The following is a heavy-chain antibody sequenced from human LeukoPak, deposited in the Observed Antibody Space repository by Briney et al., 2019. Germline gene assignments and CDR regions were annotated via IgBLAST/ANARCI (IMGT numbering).Heavy chain of an antibody. CDR3: ARDDYGGKEFDY. J-gene: IGHJ4*02. V-gene: IGHV1-69*13. CDR1: GGTFSSYA. D-gene: IGHD4-23*01. CDR2: IIPIFGTA. Sequence: WASVKVSCKASGGTFSSYAISWVRQAPGQGLEWMGGIIPIFGTANYAQKFQGRVTITADESTSTAYMELSSLRSEDTAVYYCARDDYGGKEFDYWGQGTLVTVSS.